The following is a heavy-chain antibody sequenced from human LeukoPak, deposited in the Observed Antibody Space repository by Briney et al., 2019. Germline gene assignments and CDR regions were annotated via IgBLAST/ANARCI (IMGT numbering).Heavy chain of an antibody. V-gene: IGHV1-3*02. Sequence: ASVKVSCKASGYTFTSYAMHWVRQAPGQRLEWMGWSNAGNGNTKYSQEFQGRVTITRDTSASTAYMELSSLRSEVMAVYYCARSRGRGDAFDIWGQGTMVTVSS. CDR1: GYTFTSYA. J-gene: IGHJ3*02. D-gene: IGHD5-24*01. CDR2: SNAGNGNT. CDR3: ARSRGRGDAFDI.